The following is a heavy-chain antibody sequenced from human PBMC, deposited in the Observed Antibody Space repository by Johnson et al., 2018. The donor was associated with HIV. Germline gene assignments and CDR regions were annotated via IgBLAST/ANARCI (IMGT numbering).Heavy chain of an antibody. J-gene: IGHJ3*02. CDR3: ARAPSVGADDAFDI. V-gene: IGHV3-30*04. CDR1: GFTFSSYA. D-gene: IGHD1-26*01. CDR2: ISYDGSNK. Sequence: QVQLVESGGGEVQPGGSLRLSCAASGFTFSSYAMHWVRQAPGKGLEWVAVISYDGSNKYYADSVKGRFTISRDNSKNTLYLQMNSLRAEDTALYYCARAPSVGADDAFDIWGQGTMVTVSS.